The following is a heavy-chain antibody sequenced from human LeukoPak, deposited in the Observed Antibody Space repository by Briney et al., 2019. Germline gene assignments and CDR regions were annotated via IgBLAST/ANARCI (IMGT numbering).Heavy chain of an antibody. V-gene: IGHV3-48*04. CDR1: GFTFSSYS. D-gene: IGHD1-14*01. Sequence: GGSLRLSCAASGFTFSSYSMNWVRQAPGKGLEWVSYISSSSTIYYADSVKGRFTISRDNARNSLYLQMNSLRAEDTAVYYCARDPKPDYWGQGTLVTVSS. CDR3: ARDPKPDY. J-gene: IGHJ4*02. CDR2: ISSSSTI.